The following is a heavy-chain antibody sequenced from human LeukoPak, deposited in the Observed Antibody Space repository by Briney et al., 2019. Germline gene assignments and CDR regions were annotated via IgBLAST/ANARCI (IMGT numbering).Heavy chain of an antibody. J-gene: IGHJ4*02. CDR3: ARDANYYDSRGENYFNY. CDR2: IKRDGSDT. D-gene: IGHD3-22*01. Sequence: PGGSLRLSCAAPGFAFNSYWMSWVRQAPGKGLEWVANIKRDGSDTYYVGSVKGRFTISRDNDKSSLYLQLNSLRVEDTAVYYCARDANYYDSRGENYFNYWGQGTLVTVSS. CDR1: GFAFNSYW. V-gene: IGHV3-7*01.